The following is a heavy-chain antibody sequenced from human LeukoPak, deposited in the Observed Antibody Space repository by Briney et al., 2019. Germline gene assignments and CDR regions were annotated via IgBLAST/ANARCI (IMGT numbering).Heavy chain of an antibody. CDR2: ISSSGRTI. V-gene: IGHV3-48*03. CDR3: ASNLHYCDSDYTSCNL. Sequence: GGSLRLSWAAAGFTFARFRTKRVRQAPGKGLEWVSYISSSGRTIYYADSVKGRFTISRDNAKNSLYLQMNSLRAEDTAVYYCASNLHYCDSDYTSCNLWGRGTLVSVSS. D-gene: IGHD4-17*01. CDR1: GFTFARFR. J-gene: IGHJ2*01.